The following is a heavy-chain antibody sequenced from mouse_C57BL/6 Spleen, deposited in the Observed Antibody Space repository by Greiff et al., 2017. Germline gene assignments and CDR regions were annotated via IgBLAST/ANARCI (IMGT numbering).Heavy chain of an antibody. J-gene: IGHJ4*01. CDR2: IDPSDSET. V-gene: IGHV1-52*01. D-gene: IGHD1-1*01. CDR1: GYTFTSYW. CDR3: ARRAKGVADWAMDY. Sequence: QVQLQQPGAELVRPGSSVKLSCKASGYTFTSYWMHWVQQRPIQGLEWIGNIDPSDSETHYNQKFKDKATLTVDKSSSTAYMQLSSLTSEDSAVYYCARRAKGVADWAMDYWGQGTSVTVSS.